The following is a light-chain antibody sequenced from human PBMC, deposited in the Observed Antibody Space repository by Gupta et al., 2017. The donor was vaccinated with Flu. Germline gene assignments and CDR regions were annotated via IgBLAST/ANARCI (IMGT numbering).Light chain of an antibody. V-gene: IGKV1-9*01. CDR2: DAS. Sequence: DIQLTQSPSFLSASVGDRVTITCRGSQGIRSYLAWYQQKPGKVPKLLIYDASALQSGVPPRVSGSGSGTEFTLTMSSLQPEDFAAEYCQGLHSYPSMTFGQGTRLEIK. CDR1: QGIRSY. CDR3: QGLHSYPSMT. J-gene: IGKJ5*01.